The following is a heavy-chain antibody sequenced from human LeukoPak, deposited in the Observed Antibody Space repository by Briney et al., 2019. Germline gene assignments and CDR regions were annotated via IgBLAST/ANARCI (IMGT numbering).Heavy chain of an antibody. V-gene: IGHV3-7*01. Sequence: GGSLRLSCAASGFTFSSYSMHWVRQAPGKGLEWVANIKQDGSEKYYVDSVKGRFTISRDNAKNSLYLQMNSLRAEDTAVYYCAKYYYDSSGYVYYYYYMDVWGKGTTVTVSS. J-gene: IGHJ6*03. CDR3: AKYYYDSSGYVYYYYYMDV. CDR2: IKQDGSEK. CDR1: GFTFSSYS. D-gene: IGHD3-22*01.